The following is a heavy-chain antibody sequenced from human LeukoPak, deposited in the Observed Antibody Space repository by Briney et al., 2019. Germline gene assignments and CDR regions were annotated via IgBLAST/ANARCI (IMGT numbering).Heavy chain of an antibody. D-gene: IGHD6-13*01. J-gene: IGHJ3*02. Sequence: GGSLRLSCAASGFTFSSYSMNWVRQAPGKGLEWVSSISSSSSYIYYADSVKGRFTISRDNAKNSLYLQMNSLRAEDTAVYYCARVSQQLGHDAFDIWGQGTMVTVSS. CDR3: ARVSQQLGHDAFDI. CDR2: ISSSSSYI. V-gene: IGHV3-21*01. CDR1: GFTFSSYS.